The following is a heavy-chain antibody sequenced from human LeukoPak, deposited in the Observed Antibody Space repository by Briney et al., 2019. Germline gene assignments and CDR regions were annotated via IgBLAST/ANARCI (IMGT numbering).Heavy chain of an antibody. J-gene: IGHJ4*02. CDR3: ARDRQVPAVVDY. CDR2: ISSSGNTI. CDR1: GFTLSDWY. D-gene: IGHD2-2*01. Sequence: GGSLRLSCAVSGFTLSDWYMSWIRQAPGKGLEWVSFISSSGNTIYYADSVKGRFTISRDHANNSLFLQMNSLRAEDTAVYYGARDRQVPAVVDYWGRGTLVAASP. V-gene: IGHV3-11*01.